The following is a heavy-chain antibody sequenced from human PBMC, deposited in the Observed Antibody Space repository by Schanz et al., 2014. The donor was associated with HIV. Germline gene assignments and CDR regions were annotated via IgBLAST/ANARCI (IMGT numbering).Heavy chain of an antibody. CDR1: GGTFTNYA. D-gene: IGHD1-26*01. CDR2: IIPFFGTA. J-gene: IGHJ2*01. V-gene: IGHV1-69*12. CDR3: AASMYNGSYGTHYYFDL. Sequence: QVQLVQSGAEVKKPGSSVMVSCKTSGGTFTNYAISWVRQAPGQGLQWMGGIIPFFGTANYAQTLQGRLTITADESTGTAYMDLTSLRYKDTALYYCAASMYNGSYGTHYYFDLWGRGTLVTVSS.